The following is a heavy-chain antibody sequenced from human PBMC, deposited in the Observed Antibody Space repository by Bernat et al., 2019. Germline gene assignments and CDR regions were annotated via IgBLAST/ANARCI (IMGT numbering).Heavy chain of an antibody. CDR2: IYPGDSDT. Sequence: EVQLVQSGAEVKKPGESLKISCKGSGYSFTTYWIGWVRQTPGKGLEWMGIIYPGDSDTRYSPSFQGQVTISADRSISTAYLQWSSLKASDTAMYYCARQPDYGGNPGAFDIWGQGTMVTVSS. CDR1: GYSFTTYW. V-gene: IGHV5-51*01. J-gene: IGHJ3*02. D-gene: IGHD4-23*01. CDR3: ARQPDYGGNPGAFDI.